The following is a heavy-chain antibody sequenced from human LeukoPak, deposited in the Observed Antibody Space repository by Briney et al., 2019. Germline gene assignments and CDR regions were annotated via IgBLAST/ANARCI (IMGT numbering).Heavy chain of an antibody. CDR3: ARELEGRYFDWLQGVFDY. Sequence: GGSLRLSCAASGFTFSSYAMHWVRQAPGKGLEWVAVISYDGSNKYYADSVKGRFTISRDNSKNTLYLQMNSLRAEDTAVYYCARELEGRYFDWLQGVFDYWGQGTLVTVSS. D-gene: IGHD3-9*01. CDR2: ISYDGSNK. J-gene: IGHJ4*02. CDR1: GFTFSSYA. V-gene: IGHV3-30-3*01.